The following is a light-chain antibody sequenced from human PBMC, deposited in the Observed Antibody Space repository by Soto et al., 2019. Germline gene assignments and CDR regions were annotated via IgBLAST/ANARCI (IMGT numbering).Light chain of an antibody. J-gene: IGLJ1*01. Sequence: QSALTQPPSASGTPGQRVTISCSGSNSNIGGNSVNWYQQFPGAAPKLLISSNNQRPSGIPDRFSGSKSGTSASLAISGLQFDDEADYYCAAWDDSLSGHYVFGAGTKVTVL. CDR3: AAWDDSLSGHYV. V-gene: IGLV1-44*01. CDR1: NSNIGGNS. CDR2: SNN.